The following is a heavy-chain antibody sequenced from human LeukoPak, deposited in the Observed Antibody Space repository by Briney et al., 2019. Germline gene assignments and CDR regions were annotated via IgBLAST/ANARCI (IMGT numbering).Heavy chain of an antibody. CDR3: ARGGAHYYYGMDV. CDR2: IYYSGST. V-gene: IGHV4-59*01. CDR1: GGSISSYY. J-gene: IGHJ6*02. Sequence: SETLSLTCTVSGGSISSYYWNWIRHPPGKGLEWIGCIYYSGSTNYNPSLKSRVTISVDTSKNQFSLKLNSVTAADTVVYYCARGGAHYYYGMDVWGQGTTVTVSS.